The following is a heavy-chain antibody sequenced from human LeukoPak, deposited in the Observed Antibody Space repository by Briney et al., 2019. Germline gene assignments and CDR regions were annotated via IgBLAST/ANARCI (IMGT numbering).Heavy chain of an antibody. D-gene: IGHD6-13*01. V-gene: IGHV4-34*01. J-gene: IGHJ4*02. CDR2: INHSGST. CDR1: GASFSEYY. Sequence: SETLSLTCAVYGASFSEYYWSWIRQPPGKGLEWIGEINHSGSTNYNPSLKSRVTISVDTSKNQFSLKLSSVTAADTAVYYCARPTAAGTKDFDYWGQGTLVTVSS. CDR3: ARPTAAGTKDFDY.